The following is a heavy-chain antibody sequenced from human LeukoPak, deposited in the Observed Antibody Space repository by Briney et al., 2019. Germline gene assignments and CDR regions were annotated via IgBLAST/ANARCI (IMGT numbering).Heavy chain of an antibody. J-gene: IGHJ4*02. V-gene: IGHV4-39*07. CDR1: GGSISSYY. CDR3: ARANYDFWSGYFY. D-gene: IGHD3-3*01. CDR2: IYYSGST. Sequence: SETLSLTCTVSGGSISSYYWGWIRQPPGKGLEWIGSIYYSGSTYYNPSLKSRVTISVDTSKNQFSLKLSSVTAADTAVYYCARANYDFWSGYFYWGQGTLVTVSS.